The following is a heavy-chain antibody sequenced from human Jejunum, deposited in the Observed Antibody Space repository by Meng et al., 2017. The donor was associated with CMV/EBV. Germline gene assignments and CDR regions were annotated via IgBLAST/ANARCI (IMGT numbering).Heavy chain of an antibody. D-gene: IGHD1-26*01. CDR1: GFTVSTDS. J-gene: IGHJ3*01. CDR2: IYIGSST. Sequence: ASGFTVSTDSLSWVRQAPGKGLEWVSSIYIGSSTDYADSVKGRFTISRDNPKNTLILQMNNLRAEDTALYYCARFSIVGRTNAFDLWGHGTMVTVSS. CDR3: ARFSIVGRTNAFDL. V-gene: IGHV3-53*01.